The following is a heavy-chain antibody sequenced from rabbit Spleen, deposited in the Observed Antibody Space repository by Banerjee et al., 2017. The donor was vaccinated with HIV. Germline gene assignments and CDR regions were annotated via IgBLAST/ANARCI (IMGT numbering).Heavy chain of an antibody. J-gene: IGHJ2*01. CDR3: ARNYVNAFDP. CDR1: GFSFIDRDV. V-gene: IGHV1S45*01. Sequence: QEQLEESGGGLVKPEGSLTLTCKASGFSFIDRDVMCWVRQAPGKGLEWIACIFYDNGDTGYASWAKGRFTISKTSSTTVTLQMTSLTAADTATYFCARNYVNAFDPWGPGTLVTVS. D-gene: IGHD1-1*01. CDR2: IFYDNGDT.